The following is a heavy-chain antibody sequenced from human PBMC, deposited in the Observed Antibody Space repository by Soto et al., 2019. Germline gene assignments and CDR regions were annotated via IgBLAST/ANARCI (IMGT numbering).Heavy chain of an antibody. J-gene: IGHJ5*02. CDR3: ARDTYYYGSGSYFYGRNWFDP. D-gene: IGHD3-10*01. Sequence: SVKVSCKASGGTFSSYAISWVRQAPGQGLEWMGGIIPILGTANYAQKFQGRVTITADESTSTDYMELSSLRSEDTAVYYCARDTYYYGSGSYFYGRNWFDPWGQGTLVTVSS. V-gene: IGHV1-69*13. CDR2: IIPILGTA. CDR1: GGTFSSYA.